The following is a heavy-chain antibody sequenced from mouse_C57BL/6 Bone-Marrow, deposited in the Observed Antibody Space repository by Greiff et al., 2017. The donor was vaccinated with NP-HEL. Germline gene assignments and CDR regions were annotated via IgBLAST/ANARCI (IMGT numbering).Heavy chain of an antibody. CDR2: IFPGSGST. CDR3: ARRDYCGSSGYFDV. J-gene: IGHJ1*03. CDR1: GYTFTDYY. V-gene: IGHV1-75*01. Sequence: QVHVKQSGPELVKPGASVKISCKASGYTFTDYYINWVKQRPGQGLEWIGWIFPGSGSTYYNEKFKGKATLTVDKSSSTAYMLLSSLTSEDSAVYFCARRDYCGSSGYFDVWGTGTTVTVSA. D-gene: IGHD1-1*01.